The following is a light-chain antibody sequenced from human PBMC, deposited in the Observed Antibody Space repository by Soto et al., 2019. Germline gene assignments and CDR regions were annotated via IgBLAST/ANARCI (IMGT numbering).Light chain of an antibody. CDR3: SSYAGSDNFVV. V-gene: IGLV2-8*01. J-gene: IGLJ2*01. CDR2: EVF. Sequence: QSVLTQPPSASGSPGQSVTISCTGTSSDVGGYNYVSWYQHHPGKAPKLMIYEVFKRPSGVPDRFSGSKSDNMASLTVSGLRAEDEAVYYCSSYAGSDNFVVFGGGTKLTVL. CDR1: SSDVGGYNY.